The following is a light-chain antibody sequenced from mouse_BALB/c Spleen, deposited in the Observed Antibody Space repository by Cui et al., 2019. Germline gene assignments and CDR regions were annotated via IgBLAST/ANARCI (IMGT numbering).Light chain of an antibody. J-gene: IGKJ4*01. CDR2: LAS. CDR3: LQHWNYPLT. CDR1: QNVRTA. V-gene: IGKV6-14*01. Sequence: DIVMTQSQKFMSTSVGDRFSITCKASQNVRTAVDWYQQKPGQSPKALIYLASNRHTGVPDRFTGSGSGTDFPLTISNVQSEDLADYFCLQHWNYPLTFGSGTKLEIK.